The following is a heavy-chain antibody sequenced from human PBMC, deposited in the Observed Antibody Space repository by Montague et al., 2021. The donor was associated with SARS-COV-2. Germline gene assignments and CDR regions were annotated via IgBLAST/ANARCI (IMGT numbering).Heavy chain of an antibody. D-gene: IGHD3-22*01. CDR1: GFSLSTSGVG. CDR2: IYWNDDK. J-gene: IGHJ4*02. Sequence: PALVTPTQTLTLTCTFSGFSLSTSGVGVGWIRQPPGKALEWLGIIYWNDDKRYSPSLKSRLTITKDTSKNQVVLTMTNMDPVDTATYYCAHRYSYDSSGYYRDYWGQGTLVIVSS. CDR3: AHRYSYDSSGYYRDY. V-gene: IGHV2-5*01.